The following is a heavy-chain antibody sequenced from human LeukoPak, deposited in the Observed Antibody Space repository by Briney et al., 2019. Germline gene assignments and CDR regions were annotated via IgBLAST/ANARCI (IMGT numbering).Heavy chain of an antibody. CDR1: GFTFSNAW. J-gene: IGHJ4*02. Sequence: GGSLRLSCAASGFTFSNAWMSWVRQAPGKGLEWVGRIKSKTDGGTTDYAAPVKGRFTISRDDSNNMVYLQMNSLKIEDTAVYYCAIDEPNYAPYDFDYWGQGTLVTVSS. CDR3: AIDEPNYAPYDFDY. D-gene: IGHD4/OR15-4a*01. CDR2: IKSKTDGGTT. V-gene: IGHV3-15*01.